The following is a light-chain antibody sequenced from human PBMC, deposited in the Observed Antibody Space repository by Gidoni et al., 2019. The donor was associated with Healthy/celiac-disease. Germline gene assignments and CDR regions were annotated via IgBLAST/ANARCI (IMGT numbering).Light chain of an antibody. J-gene: IGKJ4*01. V-gene: IGKV1-9*01. Sequence: DIQLTQSPSFLSASVGDRVTITCWASQGISSYLAWYQQKPGKAPKLLIYAASTLQSGVPSRFSGSGSGTEFTLTISSLQPEDFATYYCQQLNSYLVTFXGXTKVEIK. CDR3: QQLNSYLVT. CDR1: QGISSY. CDR2: AAS.